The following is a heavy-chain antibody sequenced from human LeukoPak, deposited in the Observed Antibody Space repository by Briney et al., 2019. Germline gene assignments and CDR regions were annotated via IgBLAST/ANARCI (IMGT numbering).Heavy chain of an antibody. CDR1: GGSFRGYY. Sequence: TSETLSLTCAVYGGSFRGYYWSWIRQPPGKGLEWIGEINHSGSTNYNPSLKSRVTISVDTSKSQFSLKLSSVTAADTAVYYCARDFSSSGTFRAFDIWGQGTMVTVSS. CDR3: ARDFSSSGTFRAFDI. V-gene: IGHV4-34*01. D-gene: IGHD6-19*01. CDR2: INHSGST. J-gene: IGHJ3*02.